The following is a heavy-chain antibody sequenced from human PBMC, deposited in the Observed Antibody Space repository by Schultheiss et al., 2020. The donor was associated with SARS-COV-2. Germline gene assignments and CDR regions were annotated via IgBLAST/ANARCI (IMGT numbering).Heavy chain of an antibody. V-gene: IGHV3-33*01. J-gene: IGHJ6*02. CDR1: GFTFSSYG. CDR2: IWYDGSNK. CDR3: ARSEEGSYGSYYYYYYGMDV. Sequence: GGSLRLSCAASGFTFSSYGMHWVRQAPGKGLEWVAVIWYDGSNKYYADSVKGRFTISRDNSKNSLYLQMNSLRAEDTAVYYCARSEEGSYGSYYYYYYGMDVWGQGTTVTVSS. D-gene: IGHD5-18*01.